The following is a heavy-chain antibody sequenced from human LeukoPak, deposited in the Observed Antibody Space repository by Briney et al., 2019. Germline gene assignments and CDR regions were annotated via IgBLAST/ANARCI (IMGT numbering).Heavy chain of an antibody. Sequence: SETLSLTCAVSGGSISGGGYYWSWIRQPPGKGLEWIGEINHSGSTNYNPSLKSRVTISVDTSKNQFSLKLSSVTAADTAVYYCARGRNYYGSGSYYNVAYYMDVWGKGTTVTVSS. CDR3: ARGRNYYGSGSYYNVAYYMDV. CDR2: INHSGST. V-gene: IGHV4-34*01. J-gene: IGHJ6*03. CDR1: GGSISGGGYY. D-gene: IGHD3-10*01.